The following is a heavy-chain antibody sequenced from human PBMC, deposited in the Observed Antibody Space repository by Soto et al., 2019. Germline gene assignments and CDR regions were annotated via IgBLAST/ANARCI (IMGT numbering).Heavy chain of an antibody. Sequence: QVQLQESGPGLVKPSGTLSLTCAVSGGSFTRTNWWPWVRQPPGQGLEWIGEIYRTGSTNYTPSLKSRVTISRDKSENQFSRKGTSLTAADTAVYYCASRDPGTSVDYWGQGTLVTVSS. J-gene: IGHJ4*02. D-gene: IGHD1-7*01. CDR3: ASRDPGTSVDY. CDR2: IYRTGST. CDR1: GGSFTRTNW. V-gene: IGHV4-4*02.